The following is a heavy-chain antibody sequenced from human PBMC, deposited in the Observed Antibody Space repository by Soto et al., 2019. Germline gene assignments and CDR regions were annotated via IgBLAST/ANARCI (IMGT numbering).Heavy chain of an antibody. J-gene: IGHJ5*02. V-gene: IGHV1-58*01. D-gene: IGHD5-18*01. Sequence: GSSVKVSCKASGFTFTSSAVQWVRQARGQRLEWIGWIVVGSGNTNYAQKFQERVTITRDMSTSTAYMELSSLRSDDTAVYYCAGASDSTWYNWLDPWGQGTLVTVSS. CDR1: GFTFTSSA. CDR2: IVVGSGNT. CDR3: AGASDSTWYNWLDP.